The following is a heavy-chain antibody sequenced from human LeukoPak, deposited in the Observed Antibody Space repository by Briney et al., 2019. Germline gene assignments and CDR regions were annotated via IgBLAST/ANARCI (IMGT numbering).Heavy chain of an antibody. D-gene: IGHD6-13*01. Sequence: SETLSLTCTVSGGSISSYYWSWIRQPPGKGLEWIGEINHSGSTNYNPSLKSRVTISVDTSKNQFSLKLSSVTAADTAVYYCARLSSSSWYYYYYGMDVWGQGTTVTVSS. CDR3: ARLSSSSWYYYYYGMDV. CDR2: INHSGST. J-gene: IGHJ6*02. V-gene: IGHV4-34*01. CDR1: GGSISSYY.